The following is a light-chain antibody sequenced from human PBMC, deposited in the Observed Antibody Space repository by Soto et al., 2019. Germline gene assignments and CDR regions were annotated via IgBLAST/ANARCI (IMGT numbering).Light chain of an antibody. V-gene: IGKV3-11*01. CDR2: DAS. Sequence: EIELTKSPATLSLSPGEIFSLSSRPTQSVSSYLAWYQQKPGQAPRLLIYDASNRATGIPARFSGSGSGTDFTLTISSLEPEDFAVYYCQQRSNWPPGPITFGQGTRLEIK. CDR3: QQRSNWPPGPIT. CDR1: QSVSSY. J-gene: IGKJ5*01.